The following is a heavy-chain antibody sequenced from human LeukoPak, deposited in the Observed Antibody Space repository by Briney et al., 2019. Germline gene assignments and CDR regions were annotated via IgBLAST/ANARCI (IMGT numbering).Heavy chain of an antibody. D-gene: IGHD6-6*01. V-gene: IGHV3-21*01. CDR1: GFTFSSYS. Sequence: GGSLRLSCAASGFTFSSYSMNWVRQAPGKGLEWVSSISSSSSYIYYADSVKGRFTISRDNAKNSLYLQMNSLRAEDTAVYYCARDLISIAARPKTPNGTDYWGQGTLATVSS. J-gene: IGHJ4*02. CDR2: ISSSSSYI. CDR3: ARDLISIAARPKTPNGTDY.